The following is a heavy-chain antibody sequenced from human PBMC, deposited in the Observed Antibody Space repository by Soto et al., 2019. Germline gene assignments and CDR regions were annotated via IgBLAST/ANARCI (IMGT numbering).Heavy chain of an antibody. D-gene: IGHD3-16*02. V-gene: IGHV1-18*01. CDR1: GYTFTSYG. Sequence: ASVKVSCKASGYTFTSYGISWVRQAPGQGLEWMGWISGYNGNTNYAQKLQGRVTMTIDTSTSTAYMELRRLRSDDTAVYYCARDEWALHLGDLSFDYYYCYLAVWGKGTTVTVSS. CDR2: ISGYNGNT. CDR3: ARDEWALHLGDLSFDYYYCYLAV. J-gene: IGHJ6*03.